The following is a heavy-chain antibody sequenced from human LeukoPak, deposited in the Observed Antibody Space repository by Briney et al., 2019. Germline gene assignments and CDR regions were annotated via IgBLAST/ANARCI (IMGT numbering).Heavy chain of an antibody. J-gene: IGHJ4*02. CDR1: GGTLSSYA. CDR2: ISAYNDNT. V-gene: IGHV1-18*01. CDR3: ARDFAAAGTWGH. Sequence: ASVKISCKAPGGTLSSYAISWVRQAPGQGLEWMGWISAYNDNTKYIQTLQGRVTMTTDTSTITAYMELRGQRSDDTAVYYCARDFAAAGTWGHWGQGTLVIVSS. D-gene: IGHD6-13*01.